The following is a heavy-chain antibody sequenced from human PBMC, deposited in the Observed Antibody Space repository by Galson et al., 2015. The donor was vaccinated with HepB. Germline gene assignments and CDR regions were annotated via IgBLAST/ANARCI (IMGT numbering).Heavy chain of an antibody. V-gene: IGHV3-48*01. D-gene: IGHD6-19*01. CDR2: ISSSSSTI. CDR3: VKASVPVSGWYGSGRFDP. J-gene: IGHJ5*02. Sequence: SLRLSCAASGFTFSSYSMNWVRQAPGKGLEWVSYISSSSSTIYYADSVKGRFTISRDNSKNTLYLQMSSLRAEDTAVYYCVKASVPVSGWYGSGRFDPWGQGTLVTVSS. CDR1: GFTFSSYS.